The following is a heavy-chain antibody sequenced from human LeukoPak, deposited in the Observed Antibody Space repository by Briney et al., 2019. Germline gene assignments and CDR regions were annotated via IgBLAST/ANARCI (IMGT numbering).Heavy chain of an antibody. V-gene: IGHV3-30*18. CDR1: GFTFSSYG. CDR2: ISYDGSNK. D-gene: IGHD6-13*01. Sequence: GGSLRLSCAASGFTFSSYGMHWVRQAPGKGLEWVAVISYDGSNKYYADSVKGRFTISRDNSKNTLYLQMNSLRAEDTAVYYCAKDFRGYSSSLGYWGQGTLVTVSS. CDR3: AKDFRGYSSSLGY. J-gene: IGHJ4*02.